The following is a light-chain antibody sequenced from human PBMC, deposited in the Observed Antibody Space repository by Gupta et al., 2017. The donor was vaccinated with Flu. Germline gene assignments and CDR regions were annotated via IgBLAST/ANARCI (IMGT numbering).Light chain of an antibody. CDR1: SSDVGGYNY. CDR2: EVS. Sequence: QSITISCTGTSSDVGGYNYVSWYQQHPGKAPKLMIYEVSNRPSGVSNRFSGSKSGNTASLTISGLQAEDEADYYCSSYTSSSTLPFGTGTKVTVL. CDR3: SSYTSSSTLP. V-gene: IGLV2-14*01. J-gene: IGLJ1*01.